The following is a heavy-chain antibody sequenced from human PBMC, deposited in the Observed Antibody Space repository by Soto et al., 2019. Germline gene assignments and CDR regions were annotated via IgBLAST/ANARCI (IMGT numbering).Heavy chain of an antibody. CDR1: GGSISSGGYS. J-gene: IGHJ4*02. D-gene: IGHD4-17*01. CDR3: ARTYGDCFDY. V-gene: IGHV4-61*08. Sequence: PSETLSLTCAVSGGSISSGGYSWSWIRQPPGKGLEWIGNIYYSGSTNYNPSLKSRVTISVDTSKNQFSLKLSSVTAADTAVYYCARTYGDCFDYWGQGTLVTVSS. CDR2: IYYSGST.